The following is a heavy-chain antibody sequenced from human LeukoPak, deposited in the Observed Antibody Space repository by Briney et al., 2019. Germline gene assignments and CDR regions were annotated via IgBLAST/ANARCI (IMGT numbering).Heavy chain of an antibody. CDR3: AGDQGGNRWTY. D-gene: IGHD3-16*01. J-gene: IGHJ4*02. CDR2: ISTRSSYI. V-gene: IGHV3-21*01. Sequence: GGSLRLSCAASGFTFSTYSMNWVRQAPGKGLEWVSSISTRSSYIYYVDSARGRFTISRDNAKKSLYLQMNSLRVEDSAVYYCAGDQGGNRWTYWGQGTLVTVSS. CDR1: GFTFSTYS.